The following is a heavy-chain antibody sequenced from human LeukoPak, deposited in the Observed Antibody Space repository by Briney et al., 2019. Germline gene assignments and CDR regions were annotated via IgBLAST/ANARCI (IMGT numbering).Heavy chain of an antibody. V-gene: IGHV3-11*04. Sequence: PGGSLRLSCAASEFTFSDYYMSWIRQAPGKGLEWVSYISSSGSTVYYADSVKGRFTISRDNAKNSLYLQMSSLSAEDTAVYYCARESYSNYLGYMDVWGKGTTVTVSS. J-gene: IGHJ6*03. D-gene: IGHD4-11*01. CDR2: ISSSGSTV. CDR1: EFTFSDYY. CDR3: ARESYSNYLGYMDV.